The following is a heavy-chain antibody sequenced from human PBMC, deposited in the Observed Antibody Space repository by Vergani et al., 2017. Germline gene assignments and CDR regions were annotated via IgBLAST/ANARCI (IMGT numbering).Heavy chain of an antibody. CDR1: GYNFPSYA. CDR2: INAGNGNT. J-gene: IGHJ4*02. V-gene: IGHV1-3*01. CDR3: ARASAYCGGGTCYFQDY. Sequence: QVQLVQSGTEVKKPGASVKVSCKASGYNFPSYAMHWVRQAPGQRLEWMGWINAGNGNTRYSQKFQGRVTIIRDTSASTAYMELSSLTSEDTAVYYCARASAYCGGGTCYFQDYWGQGTLVTVSS. D-gene: IGHD2-15*01.